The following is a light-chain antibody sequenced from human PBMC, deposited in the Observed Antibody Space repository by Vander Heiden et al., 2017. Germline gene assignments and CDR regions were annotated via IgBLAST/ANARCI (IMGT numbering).Light chain of an antibody. CDR1: TSDVGRYNL. CDR3: CSYADTHLV. J-gene: IGLJ2*01. V-gene: IGLV2-23*02. Sequence: QTALNRPASGDGAAGQSITISCTGTTSDVGRYNLVSWYQRQPGKVPKLIIFEVTKRPSGVSHRFSGSRSAYTASLTISGLQAEDEAYYYCCSYADTHLVFGGGTKVTVL. CDR2: EVT.